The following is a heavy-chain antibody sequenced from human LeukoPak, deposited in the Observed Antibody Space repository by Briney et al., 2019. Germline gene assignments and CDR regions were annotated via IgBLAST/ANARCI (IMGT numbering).Heavy chain of an antibody. J-gene: IGHJ4*02. CDR3: VREGEHGSS. Sequence: PGGSLRLSCAGSGLSLRDYYMNWIRQAPGKGLEWVAYISNDGGTMAYADSVRRRFTISRDNAKNSLFLQMDSLRVEDTAVYYCVREGEHGSSWGQGTLVAVSS. CDR2: ISNDGGTM. D-gene: IGHD6-13*01. CDR1: GLSLRDYY. V-gene: IGHV3-11*01.